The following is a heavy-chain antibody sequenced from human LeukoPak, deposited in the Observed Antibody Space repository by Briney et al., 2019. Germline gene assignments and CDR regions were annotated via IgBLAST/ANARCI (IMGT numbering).Heavy chain of an antibody. J-gene: IGHJ6*03. Sequence: GGSLRLSCAASGFTFSSYGMHWVRQAPGKGLEWVAVISYDGSNKYYADSVKGRFSISRDSSKNILYLQMNSLRAEDTTIYYCARDRCSNGIGCYYYYMDVWGKGTTVTISS. V-gene: IGHV3-30*03. CDR2: ISYDGSNK. CDR3: ARDRCSNGIGCYYYYMDV. D-gene: IGHD2-8*01. CDR1: GFTFSSYG.